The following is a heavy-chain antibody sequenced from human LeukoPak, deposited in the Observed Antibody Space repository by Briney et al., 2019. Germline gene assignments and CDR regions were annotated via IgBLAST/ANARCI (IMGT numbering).Heavy chain of an antibody. V-gene: IGHV4-4*07. CDR1: GGSLSSYY. D-gene: IGHD3-22*01. CDR3: ARHRAYYDSSGYYYYFDY. Sequence: SETLSLTCTVSGGSLSSYYWSWIRQPAGKGLEWIGHISSSGRPSYNPSLKSRVTMSVDTSKNQFSLKVHSVTAADTAIYYCARHRAYYDSSGYYYYFDYWGQGTLVPVSS. CDR2: ISSSGRP. J-gene: IGHJ4*02.